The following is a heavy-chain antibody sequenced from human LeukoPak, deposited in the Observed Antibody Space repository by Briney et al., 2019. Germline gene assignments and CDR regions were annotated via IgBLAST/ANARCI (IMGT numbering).Heavy chain of an antibody. CDR2: INQDGSEK. CDR3: ARDGRSSSWLAPYYYYYYMDV. V-gene: IGHV3-7*01. J-gene: IGHJ6*03. CDR1: AFTFSNTW. Sequence: GGSLRLSCAASAFTFSNTWMGWVRQAPVKGLEWVANINQDGSEKYYVDCVKGRFTISRDNAKNSLYLQMNSLRAEDTAVYYCARDGRSSSWLAPYYYYYYMDVWGKGTTVTVSS. D-gene: IGHD6-13*01.